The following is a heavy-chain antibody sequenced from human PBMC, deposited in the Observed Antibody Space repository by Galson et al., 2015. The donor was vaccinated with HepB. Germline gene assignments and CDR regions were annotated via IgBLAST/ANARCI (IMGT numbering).Heavy chain of an antibody. CDR3: AKLSGYVDAFDI. CDR1: GFTFSSYG. CDR2: ISYDGSNK. V-gene: IGHV3-30*18. J-gene: IGHJ3*02. Sequence: SLRLSCAASGFTFSSYGMHWVRQAPGKGLEWVAVISYDGSNKYYADSVKGRFTISRDNSKNTLYLQMNSLRAEDTAVYYCAKLSGYVDAFDIWGQGTMVTVSS. D-gene: IGHD5-12*01.